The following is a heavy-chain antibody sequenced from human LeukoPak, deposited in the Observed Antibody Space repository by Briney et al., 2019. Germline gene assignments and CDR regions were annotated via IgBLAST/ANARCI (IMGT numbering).Heavy chain of an antibody. Sequence: PGASLRLSCTASGYTFTTYWMNWVRQAPGQGLEWLAHINQNGSDKYFVDSVEGRFTISRDNAKNSLYLQMNSLRAEDTAVYFCARIGYSSGWYAFYFDCWGQGTLVTVSS. CDR1: GYTFTTYW. CDR2: INQNGSDK. V-gene: IGHV3-7*04. D-gene: IGHD6-19*01. J-gene: IGHJ4*02. CDR3: ARIGYSSGWYAFYFDC.